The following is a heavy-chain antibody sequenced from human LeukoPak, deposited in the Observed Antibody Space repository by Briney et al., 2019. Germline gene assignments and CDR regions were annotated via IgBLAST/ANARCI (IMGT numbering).Heavy chain of an antibody. D-gene: IGHD6-19*01. Sequence: SETLSLTCTVSGDSISSGGYYWGWIRQPPGKGLEWIGSIYYSGSTYYNPSLKSRVTISVDTSKNQFSLKLSSVTAADTAVYYCARLSIAVAGPNFDYWGQGTLVTVSS. V-gene: IGHV4-39*01. J-gene: IGHJ4*02. CDR2: IYYSGST. CDR3: ARLSIAVAGPNFDY. CDR1: GDSISSGGYY.